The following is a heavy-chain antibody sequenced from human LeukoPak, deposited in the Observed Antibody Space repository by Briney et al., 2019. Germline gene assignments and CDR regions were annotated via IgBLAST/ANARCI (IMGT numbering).Heavy chain of an antibody. CDR1: GFTFSSYS. D-gene: IGHD3-10*01. CDR2: ISSSSSYI. V-gene: IGHV3-21*01. CDR3: APSYGSGSYFGY. Sequence: GGSLRLSCAASGFTFSSYSMNWVRQAPGKGLEWVSSISSSSSYIYYADSVKGRFTISRDNAKNSLYLQMNSLRAEDTAVYYYAPSYGSGSYFGYWGQGTLVTVSS. J-gene: IGHJ4*02.